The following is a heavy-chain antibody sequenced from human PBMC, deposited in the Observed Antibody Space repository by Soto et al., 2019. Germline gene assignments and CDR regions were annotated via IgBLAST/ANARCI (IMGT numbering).Heavy chain of an antibody. CDR1: GGKFGGYY. Sequence: SSQTIRHSCAVYGGKFGGYYCSRIRQPPGKGLEWIGEINHSGSTNYNPSLKSRVTISVDTSKNQFSLKLSSVTAADTAVYYCARGRGSGLTFYYYYMDVWGKGTTVTVSS. J-gene: IGHJ6*03. V-gene: IGHV4-34*01. CDR3: ARGRGSGLTFYYYYMDV. CDR2: INHSGST. D-gene: IGHD3-10*01.